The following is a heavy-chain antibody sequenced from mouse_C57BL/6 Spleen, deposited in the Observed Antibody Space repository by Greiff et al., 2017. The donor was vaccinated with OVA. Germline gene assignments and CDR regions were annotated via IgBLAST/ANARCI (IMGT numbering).Heavy chain of an antibody. Sequence: EVKLMESGGDLVKPGGSLKLSCAASGFTFSSYGMSWVRQTPDKRLEWVATISSGGSYTYYPDSVKGRFPISRDNAKNTLYLQMSSLKSEDTAMYYCASFYYGNFDDWGQGTTLTVSS. CDR1: GFTFSSYG. V-gene: IGHV5-6*01. CDR2: ISSGGSYT. J-gene: IGHJ2*01. CDR3: ASFYYGNFDD. D-gene: IGHD2-1*01.